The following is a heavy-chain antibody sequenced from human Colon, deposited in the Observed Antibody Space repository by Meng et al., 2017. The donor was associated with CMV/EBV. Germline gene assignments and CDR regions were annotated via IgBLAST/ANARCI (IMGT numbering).Heavy chain of an antibody. CDR3: VRREYFGTESGN. V-gene: IGHV5-51*01. D-gene: IGHD2/OR15-2a*01. CDR1: GNRFSNYW. Sequence: GESLKISCQVSGNRFSNYWIGWVRQTPGKGLDWVAIIYPGDSDAVHNPSFQGRVTISADTSISTAYLQWSSLRASDTAMYYCVRREYFGTESGNWGQGTMVTVSS. J-gene: IGHJ4*02. CDR2: IYPGDSDA.